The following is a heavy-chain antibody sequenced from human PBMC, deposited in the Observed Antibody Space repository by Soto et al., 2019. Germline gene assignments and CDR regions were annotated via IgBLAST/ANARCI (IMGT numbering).Heavy chain of an antibody. CDR1: GGSISSGGYY. Sequence: QVQLQESGPGLVKPSQTLSLTCTVSGGSISSGGYYWSWIRQHPGKGLEWIGYIYYSGSTYYNPSLKSRVTRSVDTSKNQFSLKLSSVTAADTAVYYCARDVTMVRGVIPLVYGMDVWGQGTTVTVSS. CDR2: IYYSGST. J-gene: IGHJ6*02. CDR3: ARDVTMVRGVIPLVYGMDV. D-gene: IGHD3-10*01. V-gene: IGHV4-31*03.